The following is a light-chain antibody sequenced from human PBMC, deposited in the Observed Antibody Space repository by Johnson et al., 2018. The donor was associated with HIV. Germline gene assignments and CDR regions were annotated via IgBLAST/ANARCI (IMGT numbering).Light chain of an antibody. Sequence: QSVLTQPPSVSAAPGQKVTISCSGSSSNIGNNYVSWYQQLPGTAPKLLIYDNNKRPSGISDRFSDSQSGTSATLAITGLQTGDEADYYCGTWDTSLGAQYALGSGTTVTVI. CDR1: SSNIGNNY. J-gene: IGLJ1*01. V-gene: IGLV1-51*01. CDR3: GTWDTSLGAQYA. CDR2: DNN.